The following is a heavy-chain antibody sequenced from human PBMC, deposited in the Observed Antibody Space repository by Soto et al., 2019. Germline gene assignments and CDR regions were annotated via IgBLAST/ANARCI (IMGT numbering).Heavy chain of an antibody. Sequence: GGSLRLSCAASGFTFSSYSMNWVRQAPGEGLEWVSYISSSSSTIYYADSVKGRFTISRDNAKNSLYLQMNSLRDEDTAVYYCAREHVAVSGWYAYYYYGMDVWGQGTTVTVSS. CDR2: ISSSSSTI. D-gene: IGHD6-19*01. J-gene: IGHJ6*02. CDR3: AREHVAVSGWYAYYYYGMDV. CDR1: GFTFSSYS. V-gene: IGHV3-48*02.